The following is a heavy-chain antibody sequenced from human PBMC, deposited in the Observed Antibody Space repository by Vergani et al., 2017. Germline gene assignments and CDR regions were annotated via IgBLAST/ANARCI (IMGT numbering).Heavy chain of an antibody. CDR2: IRYDGSNK. D-gene: IGHD2-2*01. CDR3: AKDYCSSTSCYVRSAFDI. CDR1: GFPFSTYG. V-gene: IGHV3-30*02. J-gene: IGHJ3*02. Sequence: QVQLVESGGGVVQPGESLRLSCAASGFPFSTYGMHWVRQAPGKGLEWVAFIRYDGSNKYYADSVKGRFTISRDNSKNTLYLQMNSLRAEDTAVYYCAKDYCSSTSCYVRSAFDIWGQGTMVTVSS.